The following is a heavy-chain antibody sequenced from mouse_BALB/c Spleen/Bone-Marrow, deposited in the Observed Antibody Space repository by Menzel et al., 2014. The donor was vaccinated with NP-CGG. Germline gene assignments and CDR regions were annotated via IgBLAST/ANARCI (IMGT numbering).Heavy chain of an antibody. D-gene: IGHD2-4*01. CDR1: GFTFXSFG. J-gene: IGHJ4*01. CDR2: ISSGSSTI. CDR3: ARSPYDYAAMDY. V-gene: IGHV5-17*02. Sequence: EVHLVESGGGLVQPGGSRKLSCAASGFTFXSFGMHWVRQAPEKGLEWVAYISSGSSTIYYADTVKGRFTISRDNPKNTLSLQMTSLRSEDTAMYYCARSPYDYAAMDYWGQGTSVTVSS.